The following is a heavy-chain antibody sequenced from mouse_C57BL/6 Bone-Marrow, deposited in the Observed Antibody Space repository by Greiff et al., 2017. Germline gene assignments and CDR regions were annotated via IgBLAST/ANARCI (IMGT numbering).Heavy chain of an antibody. Sequence: EVQRVESGPGLVKPSQSLSLTCSVTGYSITSGYYWNWIRQFPGNKLEWMGYISYDGSNNYNPSLKNRISITRDTSKNQFFLKLNSVTTEDTATYYCARDRGLYWYFDVWGTGTTVTVSS. J-gene: IGHJ1*03. CDR1: GYSITSGYY. CDR3: ARDRGLYWYFDV. CDR2: ISYDGSN. V-gene: IGHV3-6*01.